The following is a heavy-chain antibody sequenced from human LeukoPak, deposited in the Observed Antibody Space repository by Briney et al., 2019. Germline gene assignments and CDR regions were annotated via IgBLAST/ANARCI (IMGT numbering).Heavy chain of an antibody. J-gene: IGHJ6*03. D-gene: IGHD2-2*01. Sequence: SVKVSCKASGGAFSSYTISWVRQAPGQGLEWMGRIIPILGIANYAQKFQGRVTITADKSTSTAYMELSSLRSEDTAVYYCASGGDIVVVYYMDVWGKGTTVTVSS. CDR2: IIPILGIA. CDR3: ASGGDIVVVYYMDV. V-gene: IGHV1-69*02. CDR1: GGAFSSYT.